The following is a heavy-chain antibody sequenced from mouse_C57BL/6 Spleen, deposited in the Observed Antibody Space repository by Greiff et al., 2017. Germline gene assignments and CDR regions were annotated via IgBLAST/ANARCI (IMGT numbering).Heavy chain of an antibody. CDR3: AREDYGSSYDYDARDY. D-gene: IGHD1-1*01. J-gene: IGHJ4*01. V-gene: IGHV1-81*01. CDR1: GYTFTGYG. Sequence: QVHVKQSGAELARPGASVKLSCKASGYTFTGYGISWVKQRTGQGLEWIGEIYPRSGITYYNEKFKGKATLTADKSSSTAYMELRNLTSEDSAVYFCAREDYGSSYDYDARDYWGQGTSVTVAS. CDR2: IYPRSGIT.